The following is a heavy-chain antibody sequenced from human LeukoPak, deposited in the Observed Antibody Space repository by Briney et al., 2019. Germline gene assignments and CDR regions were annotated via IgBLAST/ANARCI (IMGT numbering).Heavy chain of an antibody. J-gene: IGHJ6*04. V-gene: IGHV1-69*06. Sequence: SVKVSCKASGGTFSSYAISWVRQAPGQGLEWMGGLIPIFGTANYAQKFQGRVTITADKSTSTAYMELSSLRSEDTAVYYCAFPGIAAAGEGVDYYYYGMDVWGKGTTVTVSS. CDR2: LIPIFGTA. CDR1: GGTFSSYA. CDR3: AFPGIAAAGEGVDYYYYGMDV. D-gene: IGHD6-13*01.